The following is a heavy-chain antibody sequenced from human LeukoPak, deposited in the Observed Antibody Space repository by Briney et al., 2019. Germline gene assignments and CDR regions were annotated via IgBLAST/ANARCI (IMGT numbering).Heavy chain of an antibody. CDR3: ARGSRDGYNQYYFDY. J-gene: IGHJ4*02. Sequence: SETLSLTCTVSGGSISSSSYYWGWIRQPPGKGLEWIGSIYYSGSTYYNPSLKSRVTISVDTSKNQFSLKLSSVTAADTAVYYCARGSRDGYNQYYFDYWGQGTLVTVSS. V-gene: IGHV4-39*07. CDR1: GGSISSSSYY. D-gene: IGHD5-24*01. CDR2: IYYSGST.